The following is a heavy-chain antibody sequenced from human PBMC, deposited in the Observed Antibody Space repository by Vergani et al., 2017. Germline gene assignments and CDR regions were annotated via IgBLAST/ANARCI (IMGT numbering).Heavy chain of an antibody. CDR2: ISYDGSNK. J-gene: IGHJ4*02. D-gene: IGHD1-26*01. V-gene: IGHV3-30-3*01. Sequence: QVQLVESGGGVVQPGRSLRLSCAASGFTFSSYAMHWVRQAPGKGLEWVAVISYDGSNKYYADSVKGRFTISRDNSKSTLYLQMNSLRAEDTAVYYCASSSGSYFCSYWGQGTLVTVSS. CDR3: ASSSGSYFCSY. CDR1: GFTFSSYA.